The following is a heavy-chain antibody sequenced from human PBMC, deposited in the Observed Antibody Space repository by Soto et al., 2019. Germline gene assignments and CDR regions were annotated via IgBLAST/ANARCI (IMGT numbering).Heavy chain of an antibody. CDR1: GYTLTSYG. Sequence: QVQLVQSGAEVKKPGASVKVSCKASGYTLTSYGISWVRQAPGQGLEWMGGISAYNGDTNYAQKFQGRVTMTTDTSTSTAYMEMRSLRSDDTAVYYCARGLLGWLEYYFDYWGQGTLVTVSS. J-gene: IGHJ4*02. V-gene: IGHV1-18*01. D-gene: IGHD6-19*01. CDR2: ISAYNGDT. CDR3: ARGLLGWLEYYFDY.